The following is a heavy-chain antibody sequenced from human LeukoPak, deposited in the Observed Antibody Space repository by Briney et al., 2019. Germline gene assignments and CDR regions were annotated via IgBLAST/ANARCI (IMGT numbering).Heavy chain of an antibody. J-gene: IGHJ5*02. CDR2: ISGSGGST. D-gene: IGHD3-3*01. CDR3: ARVSGDFWSPDWFDP. Sequence: PGGSLRLSCAASGFTFSSYAMSWVRQAPGKGLEWVSAISGSGGSTYYADSVKGRFTISRDNSKNTLYLQMNSLSAEDTAVYYCARVSGDFWSPDWFDPWGQGTLVTVSS. V-gene: IGHV3-23*01. CDR1: GFTFSSYA.